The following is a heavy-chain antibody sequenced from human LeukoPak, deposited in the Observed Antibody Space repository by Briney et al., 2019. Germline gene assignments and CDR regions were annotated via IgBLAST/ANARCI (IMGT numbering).Heavy chain of an antibody. CDR2: TYSRSKWFN. D-gene: IGHD1-26*01. V-gene: IGHV6-1*01. CDR3: ARGTGSLDY. CDR1: GDSVSSKSAS. J-gene: IGHJ4*02. Sequence: SQTLSLTCAISGDSVSSKSASLNWIRQSPSRGLEWLGRTYSRSKWFNDYAVSVKSRITVTPDTSKNQFSLHLTSVTPDDTAVYYCARGTGSLDYWGQGTLVTVSS.